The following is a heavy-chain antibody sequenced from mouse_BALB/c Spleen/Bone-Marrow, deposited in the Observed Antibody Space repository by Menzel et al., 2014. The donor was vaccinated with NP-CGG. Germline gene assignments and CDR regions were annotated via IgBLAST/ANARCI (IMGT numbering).Heavy chain of an antibody. D-gene: IGHD2-1*01. CDR3: ARYGNYFYAMDY. Sequence: EVQLVESGGGLVQPGGSRKLSCAASGFTFSSFGMHWVRQAPEKGLEWVAYISSGSSTIYYADTVKGRFTISRDNPKNTLFLQMTSLRSEDTAMYYCARYGNYFYAMDYWGQGTSVTVSS. CDR2: ISSGSSTI. V-gene: IGHV5-17*02. CDR1: GFTFSSFG. J-gene: IGHJ4*01.